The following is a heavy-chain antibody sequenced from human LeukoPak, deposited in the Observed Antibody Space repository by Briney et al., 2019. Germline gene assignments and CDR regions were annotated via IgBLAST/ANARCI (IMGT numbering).Heavy chain of an antibody. CDR2: ISYDGSNK. D-gene: IGHD1-26*01. Sequence: GGSLRLSCAASGFTFSPVWMHWVRQAPGKGLEWVAVISYDGSNKYYADSVKGRFTISRDNSKNTLYLQMNSLRAEDTAVYYCARDRGGSYYDFDYWGQGTLVTVSS. J-gene: IGHJ4*02. CDR1: GFTFSPVW. CDR3: ARDRGGSYYDFDY. V-gene: IGHV3-30-3*01.